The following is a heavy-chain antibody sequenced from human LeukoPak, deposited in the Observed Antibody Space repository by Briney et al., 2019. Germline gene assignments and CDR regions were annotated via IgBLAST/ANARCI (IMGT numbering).Heavy chain of an antibody. CDR1: GGSISSSSYY. CDR3: ARHHPYSYGLGAFDI. Sequence: PSETLSLTCTVSGGSISSSSYYWGWIRQPPGKGLEWIGSIYYSGSTYYNPSLKSRVTISVDTSKNQFSLKLSSVTAADTAVYYCARHHPYSYGLGAFDIWGQGTMVTVSS. V-gene: IGHV4-39*01. D-gene: IGHD5-18*01. CDR2: IYYSGST. J-gene: IGHJ3*02.